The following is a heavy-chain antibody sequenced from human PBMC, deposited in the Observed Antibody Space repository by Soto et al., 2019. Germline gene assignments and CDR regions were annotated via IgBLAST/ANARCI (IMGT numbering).Heavy chain of an antibody. CDR3: ATYPPRVTIGGVDPLVYYYGMDV. CDR1: GYTLTELS. V-gene: IGHV1-24*01. CDR2: FDPEDGET. J-gene: IGHJ6*02. Sequence: GASVKVSCKVSGYTLTELSMHWVRQAPGKGLEWMGGFDPEDGETIYAQKFQGRVTMTEDTSTDTAYMELSSLRSEDTAVYYCATYPPRVTIGGVDPLVYYYGMDVWGQGTTVTVSS. D-gene: IGHD3-3*01.